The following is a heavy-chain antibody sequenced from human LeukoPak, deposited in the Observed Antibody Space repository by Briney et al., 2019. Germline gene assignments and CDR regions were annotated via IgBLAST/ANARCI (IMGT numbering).Heavy chain of an antibody. CDR3: ARHDYYDLRFDY. CDR2: IYYSGST. Sequence: SETLSLTCTVSGGSISSSSYYWGWIRQPPGKGLEWIGSIYYSGSTYYNPSLKSRVTISVDTSKNQFSLKLSSVTAADTAAYYCARHDYYDLRFDYWGQGTLVTVSS. J-gene: IGHJ4*02. CDR1: GGSISSSSYY. D-gene: IGHD3-3*01. V-gene: IGHV4-39*01.